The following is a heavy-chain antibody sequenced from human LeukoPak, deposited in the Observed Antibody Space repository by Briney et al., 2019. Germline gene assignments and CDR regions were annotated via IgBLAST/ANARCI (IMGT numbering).Heavy chain of an antibody. V-gene: IGHV4-59*08. D-gene: IGHD6-19*01. CDR1: GGTIGSYC. CDR2: IHYSGST. CDR3: ARWYSSGWAFDY. J-gene: IGHJ4*02. Sequence: SETLSHTRTVSGGTIGSYCWNWIRQPPGKRLEWIGYIHYSGSTKYNPSLKSRVTISVDTSKNQFSLKLSSVTAADTAVYYCARWYSSGWAFDYWGQGTLVTVSS.